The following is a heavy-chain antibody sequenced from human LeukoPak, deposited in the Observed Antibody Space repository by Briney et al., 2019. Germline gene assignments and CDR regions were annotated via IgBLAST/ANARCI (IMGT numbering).Heavy chain of an antibody. CDR2: IRGSGDNT. V-gene: IGHV3-23*01. CDR1: GFTFTSCT. D-gene: IGHD1-1*01. J-gene: IGHJ4*02. Sequence: PGGSLRLSCAASGFTFTSCTMSWVRQAPGKGLEWVSDIRGSGDNTYYADSVKGRFTISRDNSKNTLYLQMSSLRAEDTAVYFCAKGGSYRVQPYFDYWGQGALVTVSP. CDR3: AKGGSYRVQPYFDY.